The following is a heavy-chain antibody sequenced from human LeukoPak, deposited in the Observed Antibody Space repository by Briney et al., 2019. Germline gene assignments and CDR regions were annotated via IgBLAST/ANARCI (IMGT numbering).Heavy chain of an antibody. Sequence: GRSLRLSCVASGFTISSYWMTWVRQAPGKGLEWVSYISSSGSTIYYADSVKGRFTISRDNAKNSLYPQMNSLRAEDTAVYYCARDGNYVGFDLWGRGTLVTVSS. CDR3: ARDGNYVGFDL. J-gene: IGHJ2*01. D-gene: IGHD1-7*01. V-gene: IGHV3-48*04. CDR1: GFTISSYW. CDR2: ISSSGSTI.